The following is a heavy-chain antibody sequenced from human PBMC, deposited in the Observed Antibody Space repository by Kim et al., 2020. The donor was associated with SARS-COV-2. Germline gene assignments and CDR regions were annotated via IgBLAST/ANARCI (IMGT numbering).Heavy chain of an antibody. CDR3: ARVVITVTTPLYYYYGMDV. Sequence: GGSLRLSCAASGFTFSSYAMHCVRQAPGKGLEWVAVISYDGSNKYYADSVKGRFTISRDNSKNTLYLQMNSLRAEDTAVYYCARVVITVTTPLYYYYGMDVWGQGTTVTVSS. J-gene: IGHJ6*02. D-gene: IGHD4-4*01. CDR2: ISYDGSNK. CDR1: GFTFSSYA. V-gene: IGHV3-30*04.